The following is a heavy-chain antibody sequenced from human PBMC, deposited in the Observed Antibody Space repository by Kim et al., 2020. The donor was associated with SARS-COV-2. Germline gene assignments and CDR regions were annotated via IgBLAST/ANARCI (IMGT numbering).Heavy chain of an antibody. D-gene: IGHD3-10*01. CDR3: ARGDRGSGSYFFDY. J-gene: IGHJ4*02. Sequence: DTGNGRFPISRDNAKNSLYLQMSSLRAEDTAVYYCARGDRGSGSYFFDYWGQGTLVTVSS. V-gene: IGHV3-21*01.